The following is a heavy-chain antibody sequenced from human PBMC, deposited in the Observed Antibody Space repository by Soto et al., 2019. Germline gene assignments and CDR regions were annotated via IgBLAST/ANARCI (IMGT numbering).Heavy chain of an antibody. CDR2: IWYDGSNK. CDR3: ARDETRGGGSCYHY. Sequence: QPGGSLRLSCAASGFTFSSYGMHWVRQAPGKGLEWVAVIWYDGSNKYYADSVKGRFTISRDNSKNTLYLQMNSLRAEDTAVYYCARDETRGGGSCYHYWGQGTLVTVSS. V-gene: IGHV3-33*01. D-gene: IGHD2-15*01. J-gene: IGHJ4*02. CDR1: GFTFSSYG.